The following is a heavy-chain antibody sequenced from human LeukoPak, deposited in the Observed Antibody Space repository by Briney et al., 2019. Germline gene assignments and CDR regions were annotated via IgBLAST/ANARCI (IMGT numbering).Heavy chain of an antibody. Sequence: SSETLSLTCAVYGGSFSGYYWSWIRQPPGKGLEWIGYIYHSGSTYYNPSLKSRVTISVDRSKNQFSLKLSSVTAADTAVYYCARVGERFRVFDYWGQGTLVTVSS. V-gene: IGHV4-34*01. J-gene: IGHJ4*02. D-gene: IGHD3-10*01. CDR1: GGSFSGYY. CDR3: ARVGERFRVFDY. CDR2: IYHSGST.